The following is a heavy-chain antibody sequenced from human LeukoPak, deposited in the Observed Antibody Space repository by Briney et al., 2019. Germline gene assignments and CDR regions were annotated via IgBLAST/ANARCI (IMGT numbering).Heavy chain of an antibody. CDR3: ARDGVTGGAFDI. CDR2: IIPIFGTA. V-gene: IGHV1-69*05. Sequence: SVKVSCKASGGSFSSYAISWVRQAPGQGREWMGGIIPIFGTANYAQKSQGRVTITTDESRSTAYMELSSRRSEDTAVYYCARDGVTGGAFDIWSQGTMVTVSS. J-gene: IGHJ3*02. CDR1: GGSFSSYA. D-gene: IGHD7-27*01.